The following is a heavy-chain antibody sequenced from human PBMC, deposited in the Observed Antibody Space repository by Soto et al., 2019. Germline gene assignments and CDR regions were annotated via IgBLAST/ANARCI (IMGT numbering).Heavy chain of an antibody. CDR3: AGVRFLDWLPQWFDH. CDR1: GYTFTSYG. V-gene: IGHV1-18*01. Sequence: AAVKVSYTASGYTFTSYGFSWVRQAPGQGLEWMGWISAYNGNTNYAQKLQGRVTMTTDTSTSTAYMELRSLRSDDTTVYYCAGVRFLDWLPQWFDHWGQGTLVTVSS. D-gene: IGHD3-3*01. J-gene: IGHJ5*02. CDR2: ISAYNGNT.